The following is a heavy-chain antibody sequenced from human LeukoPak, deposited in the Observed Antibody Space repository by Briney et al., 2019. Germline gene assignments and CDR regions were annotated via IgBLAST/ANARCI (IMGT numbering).Heavy chain of an antibody. D-gene: IGHD1-26*01. CDR2: ISAYNGNT. V-gene: IGHV1-18*01. CDR3: ARGVRYSGSYCLVY. CDR1: GYTFTSYG. Sequence: GASVKVSCKASGYTFTSYGISWVRQAPGQGLEWMGWISAYNGNTNYAQKLRGRVTMTTDTSTSTAYMELRSLRSDDTAVYYCARGVRYSGSYCLVYWGQGTLVTVSS. J-gene: IGHJ4*02.